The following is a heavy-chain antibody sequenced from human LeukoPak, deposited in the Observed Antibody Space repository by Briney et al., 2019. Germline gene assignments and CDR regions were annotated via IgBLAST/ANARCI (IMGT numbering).Heavy chain of an antibody. CDR1: GYTFTSYY. J-gene: IGHJ4*02. V-gene: IGHV1-46*01. Sequence: ASVKVSCKASGYTFTSYYMHWVRQAPGQGLEWMGIISPSGGSTSYAQKFQGRVTMTRDMSTSTVYMELSSLRSEDTAVYYCARVTTVTARWFDYWGQGTLVTVSS. CDR3: ARVTTVTARWFDY. CDR2: ISPSGGST. D-gene: IGHD4-11*01.